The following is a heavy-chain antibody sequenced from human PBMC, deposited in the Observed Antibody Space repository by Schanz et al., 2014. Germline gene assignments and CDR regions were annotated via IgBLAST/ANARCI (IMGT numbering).Heavy chain of an antibody. CDR2: VFPNGIT. CDR1: GGSIRSGTYY. CDR3: ARDTTWRLDL. D-gene: IGHD1-1*01. V-gene: IGHV4-61*02. Sequence: QLQLQESGPGLVKPSETLSLTCTVSGGSIRSGTYYWSWIRQPAGKALEWVGRVFPNGITNYNPSLKSRVPISLDPPKTQFSLTLTSLTAADTAVYYCARDTTWRLDLWGRGTLVTVSS. J-gene: IGHJ2*01.